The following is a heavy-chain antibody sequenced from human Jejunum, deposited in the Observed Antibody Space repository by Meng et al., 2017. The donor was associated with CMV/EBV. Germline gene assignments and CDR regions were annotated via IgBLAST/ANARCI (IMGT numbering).Heavy chain of an antibody. Sequence: SGGSLSSSSNYWGWVRQPPGKGLEWIGNIYYNGSPYYNPSLKSRVSIFADLSRSQFSLRLTSVSAADTAMYYCAFMRGQPRRNYFDFWGPGTLVTVSS. V-gene: IGHV4-39*07. J-gene: IGHJ5*01. CDR1: GGSLSSSSNY. CDR3: AFMRGQPRRNYFDF. CDR2: IYYNGSP. D-gene: IGHD1-14*01.